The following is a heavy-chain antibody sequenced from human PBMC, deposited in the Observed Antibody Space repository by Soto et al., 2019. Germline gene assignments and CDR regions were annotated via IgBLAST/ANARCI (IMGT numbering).Heavy chain of an antibody. V-gene: IGHV1-2*04. J-gene: IGHJ6*02. CDR1: GYTFTSYG. D-gene: IGHD2-2*01. Sequence: ASVKVFCKASGYTFTSYGISWVRQAPGQGLEWMGWINPNSGGTNYAQKFQGWVTMTRDTSISTAYMELSRLRSDDTAVYYCAREVLPGYCISTSCYLDYYYYGMDVWGQGTTVTVSS. CDR3: AREVLPGYCISTSCYLDYYYYGMDV. CDR2: INPNSGGT.